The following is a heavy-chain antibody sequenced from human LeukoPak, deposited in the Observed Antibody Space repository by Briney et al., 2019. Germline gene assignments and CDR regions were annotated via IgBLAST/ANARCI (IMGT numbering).Heavy chain of an antibody. CDR3: AREDYDDNGWYFDL. D-gene: IGHD4-17*01. Sequence: PGGSLRLSCAAPGFTFSSYWMHWVRQAPGKGLVWVSRIKSDGSSTSSADSVKGRFTISRDNAKNTLYLQMNSLRVEDTAVYYCAREDYDDNGWYFDLWGRGTLVTVSS. V-gene: IGHV3-74*01. J-gene: IGHJ2*01. CDR2: IKSDGSST. CDR1: GFTFSSYW.